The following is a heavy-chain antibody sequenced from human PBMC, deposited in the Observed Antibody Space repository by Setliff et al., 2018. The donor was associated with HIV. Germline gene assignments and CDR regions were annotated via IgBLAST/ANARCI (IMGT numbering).Heavy chain of an antibody. V-gene: IGHV4-59*11. CDR1: GDPINSHY. Sequence: SETLSLTCTVSGDPINSHYWSWIRQPPGEGLEWIGHISYNEYTNYNPSLKSRATISLDTSKKHVSLDLYSVTAADTAVYYCARDHNSGTLHAFDLWGQGTKVTVSS. CDR2: ISYNEYT. CDR3: ARDHNSGTLHAFDL. D-gene: IGHD1-26*01. J-gene: IGHJ3*01.